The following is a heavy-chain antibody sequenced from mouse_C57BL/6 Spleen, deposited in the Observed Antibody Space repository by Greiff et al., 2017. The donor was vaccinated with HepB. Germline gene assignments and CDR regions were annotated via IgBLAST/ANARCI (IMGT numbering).Heavy chain of an antibody. CDR3: ARGYPAGGFAY. CDR1: GYTFTSYW. CDR2: IDPSDSYT. J-gene: IGHJ3*01. Sequence: VQLQQPGAELVMPGASVKLSCKASGYTFTSYWMHWVKQRPGQGLEWIGEIDPSDSYTNYNQKFKGKSTLTVDKSSSTAYMQLSSLTSEDSAVYYGARGYPAGGFAYWGQGTLVTVSA. V-gene: IGHV1-69*01.